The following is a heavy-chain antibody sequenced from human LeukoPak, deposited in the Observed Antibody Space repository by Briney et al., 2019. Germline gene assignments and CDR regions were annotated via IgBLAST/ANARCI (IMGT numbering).Heavy chain of an antibody. CDR3: ARSSGYYYDSSGYYCDY. V-gene: IGHV3-30-3*01. D-gene: IGHD3-22*01. Sequence: GGSLRLSCAASGFTFSSYAMHWVRQAPGKGLEWVAVISYDGSNKYYADSAKGRFTISRDNSKNTLYLQMNSLRAEDTAVYYCARSSGYYYDSSGYYCDYWGQGTLVTVSS. CDR1: GFTFSSYA. CDR2: ISYDGSNK. J-gene: IGHJ4*02.